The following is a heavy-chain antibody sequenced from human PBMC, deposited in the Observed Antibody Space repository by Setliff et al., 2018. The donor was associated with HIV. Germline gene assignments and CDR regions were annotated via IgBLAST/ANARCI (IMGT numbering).Heavy chain of an antibody. CDR1: GYTFTSYA. J-gene: IGHJ4*02. CDR2: INAGNGNT. Sequence: ASVKVSCKASGYTFTSYAMHWVRQAPGQRLEWMGWINAGNGNTKYSQKFQGRVTITRDTSASTAYMELSSLRSEDTAVYYCARGGEGYCDSSGYRIYYWGQGTLVTVSS. V-gene: IGHV1-3*01. D-gene: IGHD3-22*01. CDR3: ARGGEGYCDSSGYRIYY.